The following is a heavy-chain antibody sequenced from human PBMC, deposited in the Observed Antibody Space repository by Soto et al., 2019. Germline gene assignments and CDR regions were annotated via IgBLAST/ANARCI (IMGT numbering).Heavy chain of an antibody. CDR3: ARDHPGVVVAASNWFDP. D-gene: IGHD2-15*01. CDR2: IIPIFGTA. V-gene: IGHV1-69*06. J-gene: IGHJ5*02. Sequence: QVQLVQSGAEVKKPGSSVKVSCKASGGTFSSYAISWVRQAPGQGLEWMGGIIPIFGTANYAQKFQGRVTITADKSTSTAYMELSSLRSEDTAVYYCARDHPGVVVAASNWFDPWGQGTLVTVSS. CDR1: GGTFSSYA.